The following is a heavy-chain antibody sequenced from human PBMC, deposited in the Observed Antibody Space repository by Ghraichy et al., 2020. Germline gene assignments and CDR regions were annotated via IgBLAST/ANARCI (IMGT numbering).Heavy chain of an antibody. Sequence: GALRLSCAASGFTFSTYWMHWVRQAPGKGLVWVSRIDNDGSSTSYADSVKGRFTISRDNAKNTLYLQMNSLRAEDTAVYYCTTLELTRPDHWGQGTLITVSS. J-gene: IGHJ4*02. CDR3: TTLELTRPDH. CDR1: GFTFSTYW. D-gene: IGHD1-7*01. CDR2: IDNDGSST. V-gene: IGHV3-74*01.